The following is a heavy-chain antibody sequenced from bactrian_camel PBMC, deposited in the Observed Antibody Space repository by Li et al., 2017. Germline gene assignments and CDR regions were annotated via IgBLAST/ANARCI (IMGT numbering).Heavy chain of an antibody. J-gene: IGHJ6*01. CDR1: RYTSTLNC. Sequence: VQLVESGGGSVQPGGSLRLTCAAPRYTSTLNCMGWFRQAPGKEREGVATSCHGGVNTYYADSVKGRFTISRDNAKNTLFLQLNSLKPEDTAVYYCAARMNMGLTATSDFGYWGQGTQVTVS. CDR2: SCHGGVNT. D-gene: IGHD3*01. CDR3: AARMNMGLTATSDFGY. V-gene: IGHV3S1*01.